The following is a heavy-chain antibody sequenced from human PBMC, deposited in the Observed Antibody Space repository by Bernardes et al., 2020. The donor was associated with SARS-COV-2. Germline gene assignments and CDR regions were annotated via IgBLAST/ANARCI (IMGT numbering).Heavy chain of an antibody. Sequence: GRSLKLCCTSSGFTFRNYAMTWVRKAVGKGLEWVSVITGLSDNIHYADSVKGRFTISRDNSKNTLYLQMSSLSAEDTAIYYCVKNKDGSRYSALDVWGQGTTVTVSS. J-gene: IGHJ6*02. CDR3: VKNKDGSRYSALDV. CDR1: GFTFRNYA. D-gene: IGHD3-22*01. CDR2: ITGLSDNI. V-gene: IGHV3-23*01.